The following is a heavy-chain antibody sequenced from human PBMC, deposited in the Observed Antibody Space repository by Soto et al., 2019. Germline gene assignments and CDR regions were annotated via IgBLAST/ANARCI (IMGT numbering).Heavy chain of an antibody. CDR1: GFTFSSYA. J-gene: IGHJ6*02. CDR2: ISSNGGST. Sequence: GGSLRLSCSASGFTFSSYAMHWVRQAPGKGLEYVSAISSNGGSTYYADSVKGRFTISRDNSKNTLYLQMSSLRAEDTAVYYCVKDTAGYCSSTSCRMGVYYYYGMDVWGQGTTVTVSS. CDR3: VKDTAGYCSSTSCRMGVYYYYGMDV. D-gene: IGHD2-2*01. V-gene: IGHV3-64D*08.